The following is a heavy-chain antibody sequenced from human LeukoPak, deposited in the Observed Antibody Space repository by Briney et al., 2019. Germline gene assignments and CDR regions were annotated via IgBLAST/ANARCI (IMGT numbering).Heavy chain of an antibody. CDR1: GYTFTSYY. Sequence: ASVKVSCKASGYTFTSYYMHWVRQAPGQGLEWMGIINPSGGSTSYAQKFQGWVTMTRDTSISTAYMELSRLRSDDTAVYYCARDREGEGGYVDYWGQGTLVTVSS. CDR2: INPSGGST. V-gene: IGHV1-46*01. J-gene: IGHJ4*02. CDR3: ARDREGEGGYVDY. D-gene: IGHD3-16*01.